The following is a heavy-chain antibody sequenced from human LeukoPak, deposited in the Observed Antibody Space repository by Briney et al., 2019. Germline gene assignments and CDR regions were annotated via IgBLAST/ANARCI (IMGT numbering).Heavy chain of an antibody. D-gene: IGHD1-26*01. CDR1: AFTFSSNA. V-gene: IGHV3-23*01. Sequence: GGSMRLSCAASAFTFSSNAMSWDRQAPGKGLEWVSAISGSGGSTYYADSVKGRFTISRDNSKNSLYLQMNSLRAEDTAVYYCAKDASGSYLVLGDFDYWGQGTLVTVSS. J-gene: IGHJ4*02. CDR2: ISGSGGST. CDR3: AKDASGSYLVLGDFDY.